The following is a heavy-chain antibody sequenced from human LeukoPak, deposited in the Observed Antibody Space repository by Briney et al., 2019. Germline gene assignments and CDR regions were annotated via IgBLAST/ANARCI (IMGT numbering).Heavy chain of an antibody. D-gene: IGHD3-10*02. CDR3: ASIFGELFPIDC. Sequence: GGSLALSCAASGFIFSDYYMGWIRQAPGKGLEWVSYISSSGSTIYYAESMKGRFTNSRDNAKNSLYLQMNSLRAEDTAVYYCASIFGELFPIDCWGQGTLATVSS. V-gene: IGHV3-11*01. CDR1: GFIFSDYY. CDR2: ISSSGSTI. J-gene: IGHJ4*02.